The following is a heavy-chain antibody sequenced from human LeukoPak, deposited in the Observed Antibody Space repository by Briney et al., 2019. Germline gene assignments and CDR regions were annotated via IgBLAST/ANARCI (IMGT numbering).Heavy chain of an antibody. D-gene: IGHD3-10*01. CDR3: AGCLVRGVIIKGNWFDP. Sequence: SVKVSCKASGGTFSSYAISWVRQAPGQGLEWMGGIIPIFGTANYAQKFQGRVTITADESTSTAYMELSSLRSEDTAVYCCAGCLVRGVIIKGNWFDPWGQGTLVTVSS. CDR1: GGTFSSYA. V-gene: IGHV1-69*01. J-gene: IGHJ5*02. CDR2: IIPIFGTA.